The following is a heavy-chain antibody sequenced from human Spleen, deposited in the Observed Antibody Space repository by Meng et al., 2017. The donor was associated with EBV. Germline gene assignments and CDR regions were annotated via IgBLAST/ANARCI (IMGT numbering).Heavy chain of an antibody. V-gene: IGHV4-61*01. J-gene: IGHJ4*02. CDR2: IYNSGST. CDR3: ARDGSGSGTDFDY. D-gene: IGHD1-1*01. Sequence: QVQLQESGPGLVKPSETLSLICTVSGGSVSSGSYYWTWIRQPPGKGLEWIGYIYNSGSTNYNPSLKSRVTISVDKSKNQFSLKLSSVTAADTAVYYCARDGSGSGTDFDYWGQGTLVTVSS. CDR1: GGSVSSGSYY.